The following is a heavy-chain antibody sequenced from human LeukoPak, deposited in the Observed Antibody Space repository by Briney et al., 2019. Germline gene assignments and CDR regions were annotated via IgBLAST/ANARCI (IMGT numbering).Heavy chain of an antibody. CDR1: GSPLSDYY. J-gene: IGHJ4*02. CDR3: ATDKPGIAAATFDH. D-gene: IGHD6-13*01. V-gene: IGHV3-11*01. CDR2: ISSSGHTI. Sequence: GGSLRLSCVASGSPLSDYYMTWIRQAPGKGLEWISYISSSGHTIFYADSVKGRFTISRDNAKNSLYLQMNSLRVEDTAMYFCATDKPGIAAATFDHWGQGTLVTVSS.